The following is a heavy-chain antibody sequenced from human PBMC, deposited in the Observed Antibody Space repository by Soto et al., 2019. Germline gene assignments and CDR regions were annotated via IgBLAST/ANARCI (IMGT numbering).Heavy chain of an antibody. CDR1: GFTFSNAW. CDR3: TTDHGFTVGATFGYY. V-gene: IGHV3-15*07. Sequence: GGSLRLSCAASGFTFSNAWMNWVRQAPGKGLEWVGRIKSKTDGGTTDYAAPVKGRFTISRDDSKNTLYLQMNSLKTEDTAVYYCTTDHGFTVGATFGYYWGQGTLVTVSS. D-gene: IGHD1-26*01. J-gene: IGHJ4*02. CDR2: IKSKTDGGTT.